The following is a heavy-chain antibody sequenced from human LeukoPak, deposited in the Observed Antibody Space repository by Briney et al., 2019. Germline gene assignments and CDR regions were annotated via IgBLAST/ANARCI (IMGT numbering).Heavy chain of an antibody. CDR2: INPSGGST. V-gene: IGHV1-46*01. Sequence: ASVKVSCKASGYTFTSYYMHWVRQAPGQGLEWMGIINPSGGSTSYAQKFQGRVTMTRDTSINTAYMELSGLTSDDTAVYYCARDDYGAYNWLDPWGQGTLVTVSS. D-gene: IGHD4-17*01. CDR1: GYTFTSYY. J-gene: IGHJ5*02. CDR3: ARDDYGAYNWLDP.